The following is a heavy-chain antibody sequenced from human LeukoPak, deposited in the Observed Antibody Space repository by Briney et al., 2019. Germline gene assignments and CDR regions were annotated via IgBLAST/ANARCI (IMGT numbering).Heavy chain of an antibody. J-gene: IGHJ4*02. CDR1: GYTFTGYY. Sequence: GASVKVSCKASGYTFTGYYMHWVRQAPGQGLEWMGWINPNSGGTNYAQKFQGRVTMTRDTSISTAYMELSRLGSDDTAVYYCARDRSRFLGLCYFDYWGQGTLVTVSS. CDR3: ARDRSRFLGLCYFDY. V-gene: IGHV1-2*02. D-gene: IGHD3-16*01. CDR2: INPNSGGT.